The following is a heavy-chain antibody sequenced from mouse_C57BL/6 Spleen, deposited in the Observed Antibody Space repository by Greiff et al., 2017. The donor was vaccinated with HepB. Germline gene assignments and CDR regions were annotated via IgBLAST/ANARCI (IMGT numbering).Heavy chain of an antibody. Sequence: VQLQQPGAELVRPGSSVKLSCKASGYTFTSYWMDWVKQRPGQGLEWIGNIYPSDSETHYNQKFKDKATLTVDKSSSTAYMQLSSLTSEDSAVYYCARADGDAWFAYWGQGTLVTVSA. J-gene: IGHJ3*01. CDR2: IYPSDSET. CDR3: ARADGDAWFAY. V-gene: IGHV1-61*01. CDR1: GYTFTSYW. D-gene: IGHD2-13*01.